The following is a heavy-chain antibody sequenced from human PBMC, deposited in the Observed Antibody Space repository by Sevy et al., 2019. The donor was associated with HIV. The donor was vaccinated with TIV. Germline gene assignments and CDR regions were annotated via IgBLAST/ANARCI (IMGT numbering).Heavy chain of an antibody. J-gene: IGHJ4*02. CDR3: ARAQQVTMLVVIGGLYFDL. CDR2: VKQDMSEK. CDR1: GFTSSSNW. V-gene: IGHV3-7*01. Sequence: GGSLRLSCVASGFTSSSNWMTWVRQAPGKGLEWVANVKQDMSEKYYADSVKGRFTISRDNAKNSLYLEMNSLRAEDTAVYYCARAQQVTMLVVIGGLYFDLWGQGTLVTVSS. D-gene: IGHD2-21*01.